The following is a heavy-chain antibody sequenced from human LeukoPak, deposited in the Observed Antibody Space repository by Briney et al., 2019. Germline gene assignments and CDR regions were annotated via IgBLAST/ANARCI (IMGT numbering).Heavy chain of an antibody. V-gene: IGHV3-23*01. D-gene: IGHD3/OR15-3a*01. CDR2: IHRST. CDR3: ARDWGFDY. Sequence: GGSLRLSCAASGFTFSDYAFHWVRQAPGKGLEWVSSIHRSTWHADPVKGRFTIFRDNSKNTLYLQMNGLRAEDTAVYYCARDWGFDYWGQGALVTVSS. CDR1: GFTFSDYA. J-gene: IGHJ4*02.